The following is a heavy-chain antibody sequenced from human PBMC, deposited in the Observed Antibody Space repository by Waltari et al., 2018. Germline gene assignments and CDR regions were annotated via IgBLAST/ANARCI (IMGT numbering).Heavy chain of an antibody. V-gene: IGHV4-61*09. CDR3: ASWTTVTPMGAFDI. CDR2: IYTSGST. Sequence: QVQLQESGPGLVKPSQTLSLTCTVSGGSISSGRYYLSWIRQPAGKGLEWIGYIYTSGSTNYNPSLKSRVTISVDTSKNQFSLKLSSVTAADTAVYYCASWTTVTPMGAFDIWGQGTMVTVSS. CDR1: GGSISSGRYY. J-gene: IGHJ3*02. D-gene: IGHD4-17*01.